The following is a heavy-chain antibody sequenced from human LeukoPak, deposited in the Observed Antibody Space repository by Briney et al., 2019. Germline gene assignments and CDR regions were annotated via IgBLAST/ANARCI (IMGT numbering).Heavy chain of an antibody. J-gene: IGHJ4*02. CDR2: ISAYNGNT. Sequence: ASVKVSCKASGYTFTSYGISWVRQAPGQGLEWMGWISAYNGNTNYAQKLQGRVTMTTDTSTSTAYMELRSLRSDDTAVYYCARDRTAWSYYYDSSGYYGDYWGQGTLVTVSS. V-gene: IGHV1-18*01. CDR3: ARDRTAWSYYYDSSGYYGDY. CDR1: GYTFTSYG. D-gene: IGHD3-22*01.